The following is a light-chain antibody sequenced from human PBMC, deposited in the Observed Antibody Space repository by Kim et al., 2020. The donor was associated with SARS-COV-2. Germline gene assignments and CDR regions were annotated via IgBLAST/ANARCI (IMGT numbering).Light chain of an antibody. CDR2: DDN. CDR3: AAWDDSLNGRV. J-gene: IGLJ1*01. Sequence: QSVLTQPPSASGTPGQRVSISCSGGFSNIETHSVNWYQQVPGTAPKLLIYDDNQRLSGVPDRFSGSKSGSSASLAISGLQSEDEADYYCAAWDDSLNGRVFGTGTKVTVL. CDR1: FSNIETHS. V-gene: IGLV1-44*01.